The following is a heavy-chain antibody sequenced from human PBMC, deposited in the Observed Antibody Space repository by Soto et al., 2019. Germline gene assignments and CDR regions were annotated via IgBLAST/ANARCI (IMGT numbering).Heavy chain of an antibody. CDR3: ARELGYCSSTSCYEPP. V-gene: IGHV1-18*01. D-gene: IGHD2-2*01. J-gene: IGHJ5*02. CDR1: GYTFTSYG. CDR2: ISAYNGNT. Sequence: GASVKVSCKASGYTFTSYGISWVRQAPGQGLEWMGWISAYNGNTNYAQKLQGRVTMATDTSTSTAYMELRSLRSDDTAVYYCARELGYCSSTSCYEPPWGQGTLVTVSS.